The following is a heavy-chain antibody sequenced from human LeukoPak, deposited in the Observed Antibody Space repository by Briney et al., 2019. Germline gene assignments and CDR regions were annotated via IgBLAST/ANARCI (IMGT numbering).Heavy chain of an antibody. CDR1: GGTFSSYA. Sequence: ASVKVSCKASGGTFSSYAISWVRQAPGQGLEWMGGIIPIFGTANYAQKFQGRVTITADESTSTAYMELSSLRSEDTAVYYCARDPGRVIVGTPRGLGYRGQGTLVTVSS. D-gene: IGHD3-22*01. V-gene: IGHV1-69*13. CDR2: IIPIFGTA. CDR3: ARDPGRVIVGTPRGLGY. J-gene: IGHJ4*02.